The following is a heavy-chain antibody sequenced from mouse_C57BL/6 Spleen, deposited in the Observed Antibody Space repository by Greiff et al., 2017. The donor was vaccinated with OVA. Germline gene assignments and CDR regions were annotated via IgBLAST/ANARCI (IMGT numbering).Heavy chain of an antibody. CDR3: AREGGYCNYFDY. CDR2: ISDGGSYT. Sequence: DVMLVESGGGLVKPGGSLKLSCAASGFTFSSYAMSWVRQTPEKRLEWVATISDGGSYTYYPDNVKGRFTISRDNAKNNLYLQMSHLKSEDTAMYYCAREGGYCNYFDYWGQGTTLTVSS. CDR1: GFTFSSYA. V-gene: IGHV5-4*01. J-gene: IGHJ2*01.